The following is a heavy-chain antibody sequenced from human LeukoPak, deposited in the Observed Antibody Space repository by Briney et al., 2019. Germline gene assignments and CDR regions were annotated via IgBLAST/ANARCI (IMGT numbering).Heavy chain of an antibody. D-gene: IGHD1-26*01. V-gene: IGHV3-21*01. Sequence: GGSLRLSCAASGFTFSSYRMNWVRQAPGKGLEWVSSISSSSSYIYYADSVKGRFTISRDNAKNSLYLQMNSLRAEDTAVYYCARDSKCGSYWFDPWGQGTLVTVSS. CDR2: ISSSSSYI. CDR1: GFTFSSYR. CDR3: ARDSKCGSYWFDP. J-gene: IGHJ5*02.